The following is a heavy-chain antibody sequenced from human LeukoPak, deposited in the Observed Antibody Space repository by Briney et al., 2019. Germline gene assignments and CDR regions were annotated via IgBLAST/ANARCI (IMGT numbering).Heavy chain of an antibody. D-gene: IGHD1-26*01. CDR1: GFTFSSYS. CDR3: AKGFSGSYKAFDI. Sequence: GGSLRLSCAASGFTFSSYSMNWVRQAPGKGLEWVSYISSSSSTIYYADSVKGRFTISRDNAKNSLYLQMNSLRAEDTAVYYCAKGFSGSYKAFDIWGQGTMVTVSS. CDR2: ISSSSSTI. J-gene: IGHJ3*02. V-gene: IGHV3-48*01.